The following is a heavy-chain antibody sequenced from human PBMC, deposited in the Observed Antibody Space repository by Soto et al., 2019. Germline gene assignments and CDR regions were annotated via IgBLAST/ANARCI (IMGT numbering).Heavy chain of an antibody. CDR1: GFDFSSYA. CDR2: ISDDGSNK. CDR3: SAGLRYFDWNAMDV. V-gene: IGHV3-30-3*01. J-gene: IGHJ6*02. Sequence: QVQLVESGGGVVQPGRSLRLSCAASGFDFSSYAVHWVRQAPGKGLEWVALISDDGSNKYYADSVKGRFTISRDNSKSTVFLQMNTLGPEDTAVYHCSAGLRYFDWNAMDVWGLGTTVTVSS. D-gene: IGHD3-9*01.